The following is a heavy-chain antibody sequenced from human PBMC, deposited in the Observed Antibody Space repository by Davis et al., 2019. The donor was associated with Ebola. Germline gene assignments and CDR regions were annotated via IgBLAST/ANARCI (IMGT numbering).Heavy chain of an antibody. Sequence: ETLSLTCGVYGGSFSGYYWSWVRQAPGKGLEWVANIKQDGSEKYYVDSVKGRFTISRDNAKNSLYLQMNSLRAEDTAVYYCLYGMDVWGQGTTVTVSS. J-gene: IGHJ6*02. CDR1: GGSFSGYY. V-gene: IGHV3-7*01. CDR2: IKQDGSEK. CDR3: LYGMDV.